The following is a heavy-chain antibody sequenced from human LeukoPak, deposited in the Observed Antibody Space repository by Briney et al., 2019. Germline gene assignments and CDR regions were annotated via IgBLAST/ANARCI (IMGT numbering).Heavy chain of an antibody. J-gene: IGHJ4*02. CDR1: GFTLDDNG. V-gene: IGHV3-20*04. Sequence: GGSLRLFCAASGFTLDDNGMIWVRQAPGKGLEGVSGLNWNGGTTGYADSVKGRVTISRDNAKIFMYLQMNSLRAEDTALYYCATHSYYYGSGSYPHYLDYWGQGTLVTVSS. CDR3: ATHSYYYGSGSYPHYLDY. D-gene: IGHD3-10*01. CDR2: LNWNGGTT.